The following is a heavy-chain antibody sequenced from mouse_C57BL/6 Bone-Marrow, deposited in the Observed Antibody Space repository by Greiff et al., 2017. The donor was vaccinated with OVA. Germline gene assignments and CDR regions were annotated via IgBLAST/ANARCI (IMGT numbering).Heavy chain of an antibody. CDR3: TTWGDGYYLYWYFDV. Sequence: VQLQQSGAELVRPGASVKLSCTASGFNIKDDYMHWVKQRPEQGLEWIGWIDPENGDTEYASKFQGKATITADTASNTAYLQLSSLTSEDTAVYYCTTWGDGYYLYWYFDVWGTGTTVTVSS. V-gene: IGHV14-4*01. D-gene: IGHD2-3*01. CDR2: IDPENGDT. J-gene: IGHJ1*03. CDR1: GFNIKDDY.